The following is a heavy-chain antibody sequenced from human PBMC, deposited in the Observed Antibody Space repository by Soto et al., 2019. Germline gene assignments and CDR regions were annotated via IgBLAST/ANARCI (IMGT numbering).Heavy chain of an antibody. Sequence: QVTVKESGPVLVKPTETLTLTCTVSGFSLSDAGMGVSWFRHRPVQPLEWLAHIFSNDEKSSSTALQSRLSISRDTSKSHVVLTMTNMDPVDTGTYYCARLRFRIRFGVLVDYFFDHWGQGTLVTVIS. D-gene: IGHD2-8*02. CDR2: IFSNDEK. J-gene: IGHJ4*02. CDR3: ARLRFRIRFGVLVDYFFDH. V-gene: IGHV2-26*01. CDR1: GFSLSDAGMG.